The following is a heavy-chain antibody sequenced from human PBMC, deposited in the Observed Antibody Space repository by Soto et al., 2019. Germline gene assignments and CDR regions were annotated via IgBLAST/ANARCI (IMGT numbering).Heavy chain of an antibody. CDR1: GFTFEDHA. CDR3: TKGRGALTVVSNWFDP. CDR2: INWNSGIT. J-gene: IGHJ5*02. D-gene: IGHD3-22*01. Sequence: EVQLVESGGGLVQPGKSLKLSCAAIGFTFEDHAMHWIRQVPGKGLEWVAGINWNSGITGYADSVKGRFTISRGNANNSLHLEMNSLKSEDTALYYCTKGRGALTVVSNWFDPWGQGTPVTVSS. V-gene: IGHV3-9*01.